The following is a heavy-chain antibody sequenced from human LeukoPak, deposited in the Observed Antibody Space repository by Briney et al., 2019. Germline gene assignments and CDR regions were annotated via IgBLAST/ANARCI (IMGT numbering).Heavy chain of an antibody. Sequence: GGSLRLSCAASGFTFSSYWMIWVRQAPGKGLEWVANIKQDGSEKHYVDSVKGRFTISRDNAKNSLFLQMNSLRAEDTAVYYCAELGITMIGGVWGKGTTVTISS. CDR3: AELGITMIGGV. CDR1: GFTFSSYW. D-gene: IGHD3-10*02. J-gene: IGHJ6*04. V-gene: IGHV3-7*01. CDR2: IKQDGSEK.